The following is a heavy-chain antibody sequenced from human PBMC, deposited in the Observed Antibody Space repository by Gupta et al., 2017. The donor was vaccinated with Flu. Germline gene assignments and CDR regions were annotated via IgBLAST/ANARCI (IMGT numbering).Heavy chain of an antibody. J-gene: IGHJ4*02. D-gene: IGHD2-15*01. CDR3: ARRDIVVVVAAFDY. Sequence: YADYVRGRFTISTDDSQDTLYLQMNNLKAEDTAIYYCARRDIVVVVAAFDYWGPGTLVTVSS. V-gene: IGHV3-23*01.